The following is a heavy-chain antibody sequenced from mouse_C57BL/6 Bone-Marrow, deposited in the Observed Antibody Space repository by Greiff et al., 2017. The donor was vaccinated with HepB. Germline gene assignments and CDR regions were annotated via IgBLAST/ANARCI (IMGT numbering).Heavy chain of an antibody. D-gene: IGHD1-1*01. CDR2: IYPGSGST. CDR3: ARGGGSRRYFDV. Sequence: QVQLQQPGAELVKPGASVKMSCKASGYTFTSYWITWVKQRPGQGLEWIGDIYPGSGSTNYNEKFKSTATLTVDTSSSTAYMQLSSLTSEDSAVYYCARGGGSRRYFDVWGTGTTVTVSS. J-gene: IGHJ1*03. V-gene: IGHV1-55*01. CDR1: GYTFTSYW.